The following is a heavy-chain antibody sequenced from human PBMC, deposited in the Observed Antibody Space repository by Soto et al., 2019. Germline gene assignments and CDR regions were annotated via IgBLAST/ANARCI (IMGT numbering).Heavy chain of an antibody. Sequence: QVQLVQSGAEVKKPGSSVKVSCKASGGTFSSYAISWVRQAPGQGLEWMGGIIPIFGTADYAQKFQGRVTITADESTSTAYMELDSLTSEDTAVYYCASHSDSSAYYYRGLDYWGQGTLVTVSS. D-gene: IGHD3-22*01. V-gene: IGHV1-69*12. CDR3: ASHSDSSAYYYRGLDY. CDR2: IIPIFGTA. CDR1: GGTFSSYA. J-gene: IGHJ4*02.